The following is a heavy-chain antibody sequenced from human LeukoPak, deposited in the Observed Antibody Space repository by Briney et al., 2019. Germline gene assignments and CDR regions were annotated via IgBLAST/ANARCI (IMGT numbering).Heavy chain of an antibody. V-gene: IGHV4-34*01. CDR2: INHSGST. J-gene: IGHJ5*02. Sequence: SETLSLTCAVYGGSFSGYYWSWIRRPPGKGLEWSGEINHSGSTNYNPSLKSRVTISVDTSKNQFSLKLSSVTAADTAVYYCARGGDLYYDFWSGYYTGCWFDPWGQGTLVTVSS. CDR3: ARGGDLYYDFWSGYYTGCWFDP. CDR1: GGSFSGYY. D-gene: IGHD3-3*01.